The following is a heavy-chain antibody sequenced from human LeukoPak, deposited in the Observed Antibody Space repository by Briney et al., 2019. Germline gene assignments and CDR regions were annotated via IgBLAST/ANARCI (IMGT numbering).Heavy chain of an antibody. CDR1: GGPLFGYR. CDR2: ISQSGST. J-gene: IGHJ2*01. CDR3: ARGRDFDL. Sequence: SETLSLTCGVFGGPLFGYRWTWIRQPPGKGLEWIGEISQSGSTSYNPSLKSRVSMSVGTSDNQFSLNLNSVTAADTAMYYCARGRDFDLWGRGTLVTVSS. V-gene: IGHV4-34*01.